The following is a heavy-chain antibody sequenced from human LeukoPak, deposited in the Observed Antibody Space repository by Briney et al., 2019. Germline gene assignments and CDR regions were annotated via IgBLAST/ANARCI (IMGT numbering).Heavy chain of an antibody. V-gene: IGHV3-30*02. CDR2: TRFDESRT. CDR3: AKALVLTVAGTYYVDH. CDR1: GFTFSNYG. Sequence: GVCLRLSCAASGFTFSNYGMHWVRQAPGKGLEWASFTRFDESRTFYGDSVKGRFIISRDNSENTLFLHMHSLRPEDTAVYYCAKALVLTVAGTYYVDHWGQGTLVTVSS. D-gene: IGHD6-19*01. J-gene: IGHJ4*02.